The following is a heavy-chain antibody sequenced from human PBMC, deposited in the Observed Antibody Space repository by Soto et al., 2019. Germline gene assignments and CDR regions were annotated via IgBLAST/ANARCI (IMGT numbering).Heavy chain of an antibody. D-gene: IGHD2-15*01. CDR1: GGSIYRSGYY. J-gene: IGHJ4*02. Sequence: SETLSLTCTVSGGSIYRSGYYWGWIRQPPGRGLEWIGNIDYNGVTYSNPSRKSRVTISRDTSKNQFSLKLTSVTAADTALYYCGKVLVGATGHTDSDSWGPGTLVTVSS. CDR3: GKVLVGATGHTDSDS. CDR2: IDYNGVT. V-gene: IGHV4-39*01.